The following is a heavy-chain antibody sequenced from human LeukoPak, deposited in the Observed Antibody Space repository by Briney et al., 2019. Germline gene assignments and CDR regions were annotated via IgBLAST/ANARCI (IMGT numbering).Heavy chain of an antibody. CDR3: VKDYSTIAAAANPLFDY. D-gene: IGHD6-13*01. Sequence: GGSLRLSCAASGFTFSNYAMHWVRQAPGKGLEWVAVVSYDGSNKYYADSVKGRFTISRDNSKNTLYLQMHSLRAEDTAVYYCVKDYSTIAAAANPLFDYWGQGALVTVSS. CDR1: GFTFSNYA. CDR2: VSYDGSNK. J-gene: IGHJ4*02. V-gene: IGHV3-30-3*01.